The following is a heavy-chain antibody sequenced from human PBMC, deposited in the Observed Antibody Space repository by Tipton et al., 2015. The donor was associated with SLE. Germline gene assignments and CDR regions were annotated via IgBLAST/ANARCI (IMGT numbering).Heavy chain of an antibody. J-gene: IGHJ4*02. Sequence: SLRLSCAASGFTFSSYEMSWVRQAPGKGLEWISYISSSGDTIYYADSVKGRFTISRDNAKNSLYLQMNSLRAEDTAVYYCARDPYNRGGYGAFDYWGQGTLVTVSS. CDR1: GFTFSSYE. CDR3: ARDPYNRGGYGAFDY. V-gene: IGHV3-48*03. CDR2: ISSSGDTI. D-gene: IGHD3-22*01.